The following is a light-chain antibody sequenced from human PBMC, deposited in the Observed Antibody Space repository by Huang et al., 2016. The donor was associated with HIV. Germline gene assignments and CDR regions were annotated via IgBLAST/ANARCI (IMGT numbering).Light chain of an antibody. CDR1: RGISNS. J-gene: IGKJ4*01. CDR2: AAS. CDR3: QQYYNTTLS. V-gene: IGKV1-NL1*01. Sequence: DIQMPQSPSSLSASGGDRVTITCRASRGISNSLAWYQQQPGKAPKLLLDAASRVQGGVPSRFSGSGSRTDYTLTISSLQPEDSATYYCQQYYNTTLSFGGGTKVEIK.